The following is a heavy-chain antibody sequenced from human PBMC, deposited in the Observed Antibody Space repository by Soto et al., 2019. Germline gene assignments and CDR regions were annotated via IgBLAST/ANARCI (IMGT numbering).Heavy chain of an antibody. V-gene: IGHV3-43*01. CDR2: ISWDGGST. D-gene: IGHD6-6*01. CDR1: GFTFYDYT. CDR3: AKDVIAARPYYYFGLDV. Sequence: PVGSLRLSCAASGFTFYDYTMHWVRQVPGRGLEWVSLISWDGGSTYYADSVKGRFTISRDNSKNSLYLQMNSLRTDDTALYYCAKDVIAARPYYYFGLDVWGQGTTVTVSS. J-gene: IGHJ6*02.